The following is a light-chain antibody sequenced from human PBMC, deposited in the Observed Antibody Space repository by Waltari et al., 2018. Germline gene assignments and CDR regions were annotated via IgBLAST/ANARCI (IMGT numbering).Light chain of an antibody. CDR3: SSYAGSNIVI. Sequence: QSALTQPPSASGSPGQSVTISCTGTSSDVGGYNYVSWYQQYPGKAPKLMIYDVTKRPSGVPDRCSGSKSGNTASLTVSGLQAEDEADYYCSSYAGSNIVIFGGGTKLTVL. J-gene: IGLJ2*01. V-gene: IGLV2-8*01. CDR2: DVT. CDR1: SSDVGGYNY.